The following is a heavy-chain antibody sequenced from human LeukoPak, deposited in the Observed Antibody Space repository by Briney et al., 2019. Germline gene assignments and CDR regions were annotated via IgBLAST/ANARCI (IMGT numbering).Heavy chain of an antibody. D-gene: IGHD3-22*01. Sequence: GASVKVSCKASGYTFTGYYMHWVRQAPGQGLEWMGWINPNSGGTNYAQKFQGRVTMTRDTSISTAYMELSRLRSDDTAVYYCARGDMIVVVNIDYWGQGTLVTVSS. CDR2: INPNSGGT. CDR1: GYTFTGYY. J-gene: IGHJ4*02. V-gene: IGHV1-2*02. CDR3: ARGDMIVVVNIDY.